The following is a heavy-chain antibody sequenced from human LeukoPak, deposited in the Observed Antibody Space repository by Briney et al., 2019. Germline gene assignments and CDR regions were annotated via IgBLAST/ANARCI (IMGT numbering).Heavy chain of an antibody. J-gene: IGHJ6*03. V-gene: IGHV1-18*01. CDR3: ARSQVTLWFGELRYYYYYYLDV. CDR2: ISAYNGNT. CDR1: GYTFTSYG. D-gene: IGHD3-10*01. Sequence: ASVKVSCKASGYTFTSYGIICVRQAPGQGREWMGGISAYNGNTNYSHKLQGRVTMTTDTSTSTAYMELRSLRSDDPAVYYCARSQVTLWFGELRYYYYYYLDVWGKGTTVTVSS.